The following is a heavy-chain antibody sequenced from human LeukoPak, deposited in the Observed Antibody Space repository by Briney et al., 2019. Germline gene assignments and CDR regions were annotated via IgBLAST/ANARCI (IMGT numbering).Heavy chain of an antibody. CDR2: INAGNGNT. CDR3: ARVSSTSRHIYGMDV. Sequence: AASVKVSCKASGYTFTSYAMHWVRQAPGQRLEWMGWINAGNGNTKYSQKFQGRVTITRDTSASTAYMELSSLRSEDTAVYYCARVSSTSRHIYGMDVWGQGTTVTVSS. J-gene: IGHJ6*02. D-gene: IGHD2-2*01. V-gene: IGHV1-3*01. CDR1: GYTFTSYA.